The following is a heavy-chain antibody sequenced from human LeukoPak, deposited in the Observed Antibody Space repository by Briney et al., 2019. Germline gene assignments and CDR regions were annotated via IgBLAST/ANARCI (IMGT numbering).Heavy chain of an antibody. CDR3: SKDAHSSSSTG. CDR1: GFTFSSYA. Sequence: GGSLRLSCAASGFTFSSYAMTWDRQAPGKGLEWVSSISAGGYNTYYADSVRGRFTISRDKSKNTLYLQMNSLRAEDTAVYYCSKDAHSSSSTGWGQGTLVTVSS. CDR2: ISAGGYNT. D-gene: IGHD6-13*01. J-gene: IGHJ4*02. V-gene: IGHV3-23*01.